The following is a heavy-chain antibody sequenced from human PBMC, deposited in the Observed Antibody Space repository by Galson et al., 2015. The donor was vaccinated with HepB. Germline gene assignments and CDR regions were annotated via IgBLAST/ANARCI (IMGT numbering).Heavy chain of an antibody. D-gene: IGHD6-13*01. CDR3: ARDISSSSWYEYYLDY. CDR2: IKQDGSEK. J-gene: IGHJ4*02. CDR1: GFTFSSYW. Sequence: SLRLSCAASGFTFSSYWMSWVRQAPGKGLEWVANIKQDGSEKYYVDSVKGRFTISRDNAKNSLYLQMNSLRAEDTAVYYCARDISSSSWYEYYLDYWGQGTLVTVSS. V-gene: IGHV3-7*03.